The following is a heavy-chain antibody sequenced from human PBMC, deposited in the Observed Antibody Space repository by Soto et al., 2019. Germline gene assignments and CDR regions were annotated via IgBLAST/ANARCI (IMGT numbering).Heavy chain of an antibody. D-gene: IGHD3-10*01. V-gene: IGHV3-64*04. CDR2: ITNDGVKT. CDR1: GFAFRSFA. Sequence: VHLVESGGGLVQPGGSLRLSCSASGFAFRSFAMHWARQAAGKGLEYVSGITNDGVKTYYPDSVKGRVTVSRDDWTNTVFLQMESLKSEDTAVYYCAADDAARGVGELDHWGQGALVTVSS. J-gene: IGHJ5*02. CDR3: AADDAARGVGELDH.